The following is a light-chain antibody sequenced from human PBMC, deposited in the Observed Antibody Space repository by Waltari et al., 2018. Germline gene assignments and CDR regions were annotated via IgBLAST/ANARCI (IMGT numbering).Light chain of an antibody. J-gene: IGKJ4*01. V-gene: IGKV3-11*01. CDR3: QQGSDWPPPT. CDR2: DTS. CDR1: QSVSNY. Sequence: IVLTQSPATLSLSPGERATFSCRASQSVSNYLAWYQQKPGQAPRLLIYDTSNRATGIPARFSGSGSGTDFTLTISSLEPEDFAVYYCQQGSDWPPPTFGGGTKVEIK.